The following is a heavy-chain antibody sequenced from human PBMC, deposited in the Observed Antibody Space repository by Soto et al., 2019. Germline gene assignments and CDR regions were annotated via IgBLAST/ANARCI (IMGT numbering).Heavy chain of an antibody. J-gene: IGHJ4*02. D-gene: IGHD2-2*03. Sequence: QVQLVQSGAEVKKPGASVKVSCKASGYTFTSYAMHWVRQAPGQRLEWMGWINAGNGNTKYSQKFQGRVTITRDTSASTAYMELSSLRSEDTAVYYCARSWISSWDYYFDYWGQGTLVTVSS. CDR1: GYTFTSYA. CDR3: ARSWISSWDYYFDY. CDR2: INAGNGNT. V-gene: IGHV1-3*01.